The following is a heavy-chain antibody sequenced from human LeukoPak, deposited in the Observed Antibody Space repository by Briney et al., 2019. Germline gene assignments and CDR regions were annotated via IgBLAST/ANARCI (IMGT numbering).Heavy chain of an antibody. V-gene: IGHV3-23*01. D-gene: IGHD6-6*01. J-gene: IGHJ4*02. Sequence: GGSLRLSCAASGFTFSNYVLSWVRQAPGKGLEWVSTISGSGDSTYYADSVKGRFTISRDSAKSSMYLQMDSLRAEDTAVYYCARGIHNSCDYWGQGALVTVSS. CDR2: ISGSGDST. CDR1: GFTFSNYV. CDR3: ARGIHNSCDY.